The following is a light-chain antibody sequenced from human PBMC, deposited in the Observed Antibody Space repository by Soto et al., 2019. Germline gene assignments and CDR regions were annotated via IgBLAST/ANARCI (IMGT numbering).Light chain of an antibody. CDR3: QQYGSSPFT. CDR2: GAS. CDR1: QSVSNNY. Sequence: EMVLTQSQGTLSLSTGGGATLSCRASQSVSNNYLAWYQQKPGQAPRLLIHGASSRATGIPDRFSGSGSGTYFTLTISKLEPEDFAVYYCQQYGSSPFTFGGGTKVEI. J-gene: IGKJ4*01. V-gene: IGKV3-20*01.